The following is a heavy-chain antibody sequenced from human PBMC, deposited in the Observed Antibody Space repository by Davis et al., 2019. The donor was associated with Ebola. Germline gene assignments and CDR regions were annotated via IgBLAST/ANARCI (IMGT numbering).Heavy chain of an antibody. CDR1: GLISSNYV. V-gene: IGHV3-23*05. Sequence: GESLRLSCEISGLISSNYVMYWVRQASGKGLEWISASETSDTNFNANYADSVKGRFTIIRDHSRNTVFLQMNSLRVEDTAVYYCAKIGVRHSGDYWGQGTLVTVSS. D-gene: IGHD3-10*01. J-gene: IGHJ4*02. CDR3: AKIGVRHSGDY. CDR2: SETSDTNFNA.